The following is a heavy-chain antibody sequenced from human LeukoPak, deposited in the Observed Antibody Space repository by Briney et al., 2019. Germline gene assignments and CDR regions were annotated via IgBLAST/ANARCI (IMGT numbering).Heavy chain of an antibody. CDR2: IYRGGST. J-gene: IGHJ4*02. CDR1: GFTVSSYY. CDR3: ARDLGRDGYNGNIAY. Sequence: PGGSLRLSCAASGFTVSSYYMSWVRQAPGKGLEWVAVIYRGGSTYYADSVKGKFTISKNNSKNPLNLQMNSLRPEDTAVYYCARDLGRDGYNGNIAYWGQGTLVTVSS. V-gene: IGHV3-66*01. D-gene: IGHD5-24*01.